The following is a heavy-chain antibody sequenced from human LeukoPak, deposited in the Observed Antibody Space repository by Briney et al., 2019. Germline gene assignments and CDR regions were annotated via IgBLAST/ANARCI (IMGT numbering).Heavy chain of an antibody. V-gene: IGHV3-9*01. CDR2: ISWNSGSI. Sequence: GRSLRLSCAASGFTFDGYAMHWVRQAPGKGLEWVSGISWNSGSIGYADSVKGRFTISRDNAKNSLYLQMNSLRAEDTALYYCAKGGSGDIVVVVAATPFGYWGQGTLVTVSS. J-gene: IGHJ4*02. CDR3: AKGGSGDIVVVVAATPFGY. CDR1: GFTFDGYA. D-gene: IGHD2-15*01.